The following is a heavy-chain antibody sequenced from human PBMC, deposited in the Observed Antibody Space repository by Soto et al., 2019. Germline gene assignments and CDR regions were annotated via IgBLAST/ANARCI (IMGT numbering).Heavy chain of an antibody. CDR2: ISSSGVI. Sequence: GGSLRLSCAASGFTFSSYEMDWVRQAPGKGLEWVAYISSSGVIVYGESVKGRFTISRDNSANSLYLQMNSLTAEDTAVYYCTKEKSVMYSGYDAFDIWGRGTMVTVSS. D-gene: IGHD5-12*01. CDR1: GFTFSSYE. CDR3: TKEKSVMYSGYDAFDI. J-gene: IGHJ3*02. V-gene: IGHV3-48*03.